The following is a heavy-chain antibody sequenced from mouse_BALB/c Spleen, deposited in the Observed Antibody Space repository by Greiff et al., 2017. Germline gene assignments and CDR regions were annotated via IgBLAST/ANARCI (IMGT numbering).Heavy chain of an antibody. V-gene: IGHV5-4*02. CDR1: GFTFSDYY. CDR2: ISDGGSYT. J-gene: IGHJ4*01. CDR3: ARADAMDY. Sequence: EAHLVESGGGLVKPGGSLKLSCAASGFTFSDYYMYWVRQTPEKRLEWVATISDGGSYTYYPDSVKGRFTISRDNAKNNLYLQMSSLKSEDTAMYYCARADAMDYWGQGTSVTVSS.